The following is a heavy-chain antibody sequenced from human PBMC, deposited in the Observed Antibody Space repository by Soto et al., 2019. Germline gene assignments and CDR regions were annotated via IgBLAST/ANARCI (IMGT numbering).Heavy chain of an antibody. CDR2: INPNSGGT. J-gene: IGHJ3*02. CDR3: ARDLDMIRGVPQDAFDI. CDR1: GFTFTGYH. Sequence: QVQLVQSGAEVKKPGASVKVSCKASGFTFTGYHLQWVRQTPGQGFEWMGWINPNSGGTSYAQKFQCRVTLTRDTSISTAYMELSGLTSDDTAVYYCARDLDMIRGVPQDAFDIWGQGTIVTVSS. D-gene: IGHD3-10*01. V-gene: IGHV1-2*02.